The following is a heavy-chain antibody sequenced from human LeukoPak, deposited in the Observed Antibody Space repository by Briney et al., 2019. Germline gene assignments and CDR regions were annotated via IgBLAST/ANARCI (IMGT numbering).Heavy chain of an antibody. CDR1: GGPTSSYY. J-gene: IGHJ6*03. V-gene: IGHV4-59*01. D-gene: IGHD2-2*01. Sequence: SETLSLTCTVSGGPTSSYYWSWIRQPPGKGLEWIGYIYYSGSTNYNPSLKSRVTISVDTSKNQFSLKLSSVTAADTAVYYCAREVSCSSTSCDYYYYYMDVWGKGTTVTVSS. CDR2: IYYSGST. CDR3: AREVSCSSTSCDYYYYYMDV.